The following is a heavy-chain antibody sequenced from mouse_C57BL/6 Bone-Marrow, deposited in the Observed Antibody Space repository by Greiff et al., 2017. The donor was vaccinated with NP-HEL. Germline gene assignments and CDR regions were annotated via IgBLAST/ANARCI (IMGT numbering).Heavy chain of an antibody. V-gene: IGHV1-64*01. CDR2: IHPNSGST. J-gene: IGHJ3*01. CDR3: ASTSVPWFAY. Sequence: ESGAELVKPGASVKLSCKASGYTFTSYWMHWVKQRPGQGLEWIGMIHPNSGSTNYNEKFKSKATLTVDKSSSTAYMQRSSLTSEDSAVYYCASTSVPWFAYWGQGTLVTVSA. D-gene: IGHD6-1*01. CDR1: GYTFTSYW.